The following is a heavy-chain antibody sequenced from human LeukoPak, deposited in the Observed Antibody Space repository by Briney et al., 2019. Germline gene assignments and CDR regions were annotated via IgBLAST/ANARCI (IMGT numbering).Heavy chain of an antibody. J-gene: IGHJ6*02. V-gene: IGHV3-7*03. CDR1: GFPFSSYW. D-gene: IGHD6-19*01. Sequence: GGSLRLSCAASGFPFSSYWMAWVRQAPGKGLEWVASIKQDGGETFYVDSVKGRFTISRDNAKNSLYLQMNSLRAEDTAVYYCAKEGYSSGWYGKMDVWGQGTTVTVSS. CDR3: AKEGYSSGWYGKMDV. CDR2: IKQDGGET.